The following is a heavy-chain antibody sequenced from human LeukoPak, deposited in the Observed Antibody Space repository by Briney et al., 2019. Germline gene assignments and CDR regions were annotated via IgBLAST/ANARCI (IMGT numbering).Heavy chain of an antibody. CDR3: ARRMVRGVPDY. V-gene: IGHV4-39*01. D-gene: IGHD3-10*01. J-gene: IGHJ4*02. CDR2: IYYSGTT. Sequence: IVSIYYSGTTYYNPSLKSRVTISVDTSKNQFSLKLSSVTAADTAVYYCARRMVRGVPDYWGQGTLVTVSS.